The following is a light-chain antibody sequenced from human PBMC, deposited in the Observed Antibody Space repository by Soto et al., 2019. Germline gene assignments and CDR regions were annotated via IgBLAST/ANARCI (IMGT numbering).Light chain of an antibody. CDR2: DVT. V-gene: IGLV2-11*01. CDR1: SSDVGGYNY. Sequence: QSVLTQPRSVSGSPGQSLTISCTGTSSDVGGYNYVSWYQQYPGKVPKLMIYDVTKRPSGVPDRFSGSKSGNTASLTISGLQAEDEAGYYCCSHAGSYTYVFGTGTKVTVL. J-gene: IGLJ1*01. CDR3: CSHAGSYTYV.